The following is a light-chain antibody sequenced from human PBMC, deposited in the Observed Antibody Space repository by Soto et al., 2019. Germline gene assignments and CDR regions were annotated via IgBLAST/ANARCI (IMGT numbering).Light chain of an antibody. J-gene: IGKJ4*01. CDR2: AAS. CDR3: QQLKSFPLS. CDR1: QGISSS. V-gene: IGKV1-9*01. Sequence: IQLTQSPSSLSASVGDRVTITCRASQGISSSLAWYQQQPGKAPKLLIYAASTLQSGVPSRFSGSGSGTDFTLTISSLQPEDFATYYCQQLKSFPLSFGGGTKVDSK.